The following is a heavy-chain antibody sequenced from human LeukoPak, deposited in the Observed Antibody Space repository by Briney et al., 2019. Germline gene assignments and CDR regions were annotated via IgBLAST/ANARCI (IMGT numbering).Heavy chain of an antibody. CDR2: IYYNGHT. D-gene: IGHD1/OR15-1a*01. J-gene: IGHJ4*02. CDR1: GGSIATYY. Sequence: PSETLSLTCTVSGGSIATYYWSWIRQPPGKGLEWIGYIYYNGHTDYNPSLKSRVTISVHTSKNQFSLKLSSVTAADTAVYYCARDRHWTNDWVFDYWGQGTLVTVSS. CDR3: ARDRHWTNDWVFDY. V-gene: IGHV4-59*01.